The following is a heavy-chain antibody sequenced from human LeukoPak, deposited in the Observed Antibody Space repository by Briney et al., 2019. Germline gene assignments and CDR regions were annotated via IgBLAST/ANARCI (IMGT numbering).Heavy chain of an antibody. Sequence: PSETLSLTCTVSGGSISRGGYFWSWIRQHPGKGLEWIGYIYYSGSTYYNPSLKSRVTISVDTSQNKFSLKLSSVTAADTAVYYCAREVLLWFGELYGAWFDPWGQGTLVTVSS. CDR2: IYYSGST. V-gene: IGHV4-31*03. D-gene: IGHD3-10*01. CDR1: GGSISRGGYF. J-gene: IGHJ5*02. CDR3: AREVLLWFGELYGAWFDP.